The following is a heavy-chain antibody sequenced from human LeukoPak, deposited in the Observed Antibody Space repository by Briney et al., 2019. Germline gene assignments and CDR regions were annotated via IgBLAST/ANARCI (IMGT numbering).Heavy chain of an antibody. CDR3: ARGGGAFDY. J-gene: IGHJ4*02. CDR2: IYYSGST. CDR1: GGSISSHY. Sequence: PSETLSLTCTVSGGSISSHYWSWIRQPPGKGLEWIGYIYYSGSTNYNPSLKSRVTISVDTSKNQFSLKLSSVTAADTAVYYCARGGGAFDYWGQGTLVTVSS. V-gene: IGHV4-59*11. D-gene: IGHD3-16*01.